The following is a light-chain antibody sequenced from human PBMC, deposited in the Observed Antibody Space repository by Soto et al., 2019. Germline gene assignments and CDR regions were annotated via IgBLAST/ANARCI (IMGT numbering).Light chain of an antibody. V-gene: IGKV3-15*01. Sequence: EIGMTQSPATLSGSTGESATLSCRASQSVSSDLAWYQQKPGKAPRLFIYRASTRATGIPARFSGSRSGTKFTLTISSLQSEDFALYYCQQYEKWSWTFGQGTKVDIK. CDR3: QQYEKWSWT. CDR2: RAS. CDR1: QSVSSD. J-gene: IGKJ1*01.